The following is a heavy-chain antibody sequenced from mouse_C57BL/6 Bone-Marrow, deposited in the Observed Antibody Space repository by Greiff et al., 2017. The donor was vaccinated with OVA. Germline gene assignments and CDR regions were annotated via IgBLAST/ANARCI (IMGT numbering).Heavy chain of an antibody. CDR3: TFYYGSSYWYFDV. CDR2: IDPENGDT. J-gene: IGHJ1*03. Sequence: VQLQQSGAELVRPGASVKLSCTASGFNIKDDYMHWVKQRPEQGLEWIGWIDPENGDTEYASKFQGKATITADTSSNTAYLQLSSLTSEDTAVYYCTFYYGSSYWYFDVWGKGTTVTVSS. D-gene: IGHD1-1*01. CDR1: GFNIKDDY. V-gene: IGHV14-4*01.